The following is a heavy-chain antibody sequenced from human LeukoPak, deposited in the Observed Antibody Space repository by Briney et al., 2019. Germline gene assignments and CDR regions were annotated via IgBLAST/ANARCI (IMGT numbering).Heavy chain of an antibody. V-gene: IGHV4-4*09. D-gene: IGHD1-14*01. CDR2: IYTSGST. CDR3: ARHKLVSSYFDY. CDR1: GGSISNYY. Sequence: SGTLSLTCTVSGGSISNYYWSWIRQPPGKGLEWIGYIYTSGSTNYNPSLKSRVTISVDTSKNQISLKLSSVTAADTAVYYCARHKLVSSYFDYWGQGTLVTVSS. J-gene: IGHJ4*02.